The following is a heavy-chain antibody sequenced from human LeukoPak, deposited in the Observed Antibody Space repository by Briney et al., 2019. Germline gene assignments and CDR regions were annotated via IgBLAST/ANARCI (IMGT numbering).Heavy chain of an antibody. V-gene: IGHV3-30-3*01. J-gene: IGHJ4*02. CDR2: ISPDGNTK. Sequence: GRSLRLSCAASGFTYSSDTMHWVRQAPGKGLEWVAVISPDGNTKYYADSVKGRFTISRDNSKNTLYLQMNSLRAEDTAVYYCARVEAFWELENYFDYWGQGTLVTVSS. CDR1: GFTYSSDT. D-gene: IGHD3-3*02. CDR3: ARVEAFWELENYFDY.